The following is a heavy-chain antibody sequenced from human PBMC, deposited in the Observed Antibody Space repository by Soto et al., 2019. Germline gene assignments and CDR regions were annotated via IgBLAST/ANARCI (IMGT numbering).Heavy chain of an antibody. D-gene: IGHD2-2*01. CDR2: IDPSDSYT. CDR3: ARHLPTIVVVPAALKGVAYGMDV. Sequence: GESLKISCKGSGYSFTSYWISWVRQMPGKGLGWVGRIDPSDSYTNYSPSFQGHVTISADKSISTAYLQWSSLKASDTAMYYCARHLPTIVVVPAALKGVAYGMDVWGQGTTVTVYS. J-gene: IGHJ6*02. CDR1: GYSFTSYW. V-gene: IGHV5-10-1*01.